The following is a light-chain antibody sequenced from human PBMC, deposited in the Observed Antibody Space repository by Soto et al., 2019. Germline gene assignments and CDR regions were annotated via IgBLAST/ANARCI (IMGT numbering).Light chain of an antibody. CDR1: SSNIGAGYD. CDR2: TNN. Sequence: VLTQPPSVSGAPGQRVTISCTGSSSNIGAGYDVHWYLQVPGTAPKLLVYTNNNRPSGVPDRFSGSKSDTSASLAITGLQAEDEADYYCQSYDSRLSAYVFGTGTRSPS. J-gene: IGLJ1*01. CDR3: QSYDSRLSAYV. V-gene: IGLV1-40*01.